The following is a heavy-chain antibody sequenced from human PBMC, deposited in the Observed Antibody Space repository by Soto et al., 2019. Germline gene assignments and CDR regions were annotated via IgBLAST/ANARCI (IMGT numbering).Heavy chain of an antibody. J-gene: IGHJ4*02. CDR3: ARNILGGTTDY. D-gene: IGHD1-7*01. Sequence: QVQLVQSGAEEKKPGASVKVSCKASGYTFTNHAIHWVRQAPGQGLEWMGWINAGKGDTKYPQRFQGRVTITRDTSASTAYMELSRLRSEDTAVYYCARNILGGTTDYWGPGTLVTVSS. V-gene: IGHV1-3*05. CDR1: GYTFTNHA. CDR2: INAGKGDT.